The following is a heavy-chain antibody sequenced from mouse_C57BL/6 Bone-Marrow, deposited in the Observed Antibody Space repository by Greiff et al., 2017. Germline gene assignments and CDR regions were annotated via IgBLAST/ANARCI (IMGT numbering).Heavy chain of an antibody. D-gene: IGHD1-2*01. CDR1: GYTFTSYW. Sequence: QVQLQQSGAELVKPGASVKLSCKASGYTFTSYWMQWVKQRPGQGLEWIGEIDPSDSYTNYNQKFKGKATLTVDTSSSTAYMQLSSLTSEDSSVYYCITSEGYWGQGTTLTVSS. V-gene: IGHV1-50*01. CDR2: IDPSDSYT. J-gene: IGHJ2*01. CDR3: ITSEGY.